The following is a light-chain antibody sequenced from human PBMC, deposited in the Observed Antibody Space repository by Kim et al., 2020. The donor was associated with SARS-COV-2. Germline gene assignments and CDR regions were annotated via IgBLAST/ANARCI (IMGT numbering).Light chain of an antibody. CDR3: QQRYSWPPLT. CDR1: QSVSHH. V-gene: IGKV3-11*01. Sequence: EIVLTQSPATLSLSPGERATLSCRASQSVSHHLAWYQQKRGQAPRLLIYDASNRATGIPARFSGSGSGTDFNLTINSLEPEDLAVYYCQQRYSWPPLTFGGGTKVEIK. J-gene: IGKJ4*01. CDR2: DAS.